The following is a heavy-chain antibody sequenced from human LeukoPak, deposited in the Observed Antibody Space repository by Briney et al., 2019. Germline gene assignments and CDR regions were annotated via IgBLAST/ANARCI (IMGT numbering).Heavy chain of an antibody. D-gene: IGHD1-26*01. CDR3: ARAVGATHFDY. Sequence: GGSLRLSCAASGFTFSNYWMIWVRQAPGKGLEWVANIKQDGSEKFYVDSVKGRFTISRDNDKNSLCLQMNSLRAEDTAVYYCARAVGATHFDYWGQGILVTVSS. V-gene: IGHV3-7*04. CDR1: GFTFSNYW. J-gene: IGHJ4*02. CDR2: IKQDGSEK.